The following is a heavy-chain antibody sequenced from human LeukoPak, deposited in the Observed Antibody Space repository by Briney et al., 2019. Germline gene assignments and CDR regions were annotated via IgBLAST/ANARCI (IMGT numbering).Heavy chain of an antibody. J-gene: IGHJ4*02. CDR2: ISGSVGST. D-gene: IGHD3-16*02. V-gene: IGHV3-23*01. CDR3: AKELSGSYRFYYLDS. CDR1: GFPFSSYA. Sequence: GGSLRLSCAASGFPFSSYAMSWVRQAPGKGREWVSAISGSVGSTYYADSVKGRFTISRDNSKNTLYLQMNSLRAEDTAVYYCAKELSGSYRFYYLDSWGQGTLVTVSS.